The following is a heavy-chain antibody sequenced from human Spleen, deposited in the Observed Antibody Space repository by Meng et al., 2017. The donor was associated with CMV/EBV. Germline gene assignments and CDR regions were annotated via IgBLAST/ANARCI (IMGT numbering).Heavy chain of an antibody. D-gene: IGHD4-17*01. CDR1: GGSISSGAYY. Sequence: LRLSCTVSGGSISSGAYYWSWIRQHPGKGLEWIGYIYYSGSTYYNPSLKSRVTISVDTSKNQFSLKLSSVTAADTAVYYCARAHPDYGDYYYFDYWGQGTLVTVSS. J-gene: IGHJ4*02. CDR2: IYYSGST. CDR3: ARAHPDYGDYYYFDY. V-gene: IGHV4-31*03.